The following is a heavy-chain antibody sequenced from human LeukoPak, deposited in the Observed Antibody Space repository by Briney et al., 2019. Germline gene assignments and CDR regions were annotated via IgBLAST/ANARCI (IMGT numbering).Heavy chain of an antibody. Sequence: SETLSLTCTVSGGSISSGSYCWSWIRQPPEKGLEWIGEINHSGSTNYNPSLKSRVTISVDTSKNQFSLKLSSVTAADTAVYYCASVRKGYCSSTSCYAKGYYYYYMDVWGKGTTVTISS. CDR3: ASVRKGYCSSTSCYAKGYYYYYMDV. J-gene: IGHJ6*03. D-gene: IGHD2-2*01. V-gene: IGHV4-39*07. CDR1: GGSISSGSYC. CDR2: INHSGST.